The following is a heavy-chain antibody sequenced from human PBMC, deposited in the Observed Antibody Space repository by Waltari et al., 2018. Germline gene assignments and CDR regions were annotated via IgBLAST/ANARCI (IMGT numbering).Heavy chain of an antibody. CDR2: IYHSGST. D-gene: IGHD3-3*01. V-gene: IGHV4-38-2*01. CDR3: ARHAFSSVLYWYFDL. Sequence: QVQLQESGPGLVKPSETLSLTCAVSGYSISSGYYWGWIRQPPGKGLEWIGSIYHSGSTYYNPSLKSRVTISVDTSKNQFSLKLSSVTAADTAVYYCARHAFSSVLYWYFDLWGRGTLVTVSS. J-gene: IGHJ2*01. CDR1: GYSISSGYY.